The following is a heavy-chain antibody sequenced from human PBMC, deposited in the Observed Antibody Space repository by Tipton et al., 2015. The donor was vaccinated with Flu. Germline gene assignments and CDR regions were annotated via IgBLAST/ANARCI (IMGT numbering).Heavy chain of an antibody. D-gene: IGHD3-16*01. CDR2: VHRTGSP. CDR1: GDSIGSQYF. Sequence: TLSLTYSVSGDSIGSQYFWGWIRQPPGKGLGWIGNVHRTGSPYSNPSLRSRVTIAVDEPKIQFSLRLTSVTAADPGVKYVARRDDSNYVSEPKNWCDPWGPGILGTVSP. CDR3: ARRDDSNYVSEPKNWCDP. J-gene: IGHJ5*02. V-gene: IGHV4-38-2*01.